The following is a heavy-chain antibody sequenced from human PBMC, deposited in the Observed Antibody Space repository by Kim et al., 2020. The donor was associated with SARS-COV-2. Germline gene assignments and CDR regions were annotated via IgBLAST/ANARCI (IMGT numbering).Heavy chain of an antibody. CDR1: GGSISSSSYY. CDR2: IYYSGST. V-gene: IGHV4-39*07. D-gene: IGHD1-1*01. Sequence: SETLSLTCTVSGGSISSSSYYWGWIRQPPGKGLEWIGSIYYSGSTYYNPSLKSRVTISVDTSKNQFSLKLSSVTAADTAVYYCARVGTLGGKAKKMLWYFDLWGRGTLVTVSS. CDR3: ARVGTLGGKAKKMLWYFDL. J-gene: IGHJ2*01.